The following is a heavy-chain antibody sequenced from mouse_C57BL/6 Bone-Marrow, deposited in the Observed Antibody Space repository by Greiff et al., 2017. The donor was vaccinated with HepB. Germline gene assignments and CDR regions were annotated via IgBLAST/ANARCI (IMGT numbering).Heavy chain of an antibody. CDR3: ARLRLLEGGHFDY. D-gene: IGHD2-3*01. V-gene: IGHV1-64*01. CDR2: IHPNSGST. CDR1: GYTFTSYW. Sequence: QVQLQQPGAELVKPGASVKLSCKASGYTFTSYWMHWVKQRPGQGLEWIGMIHPNSGSTNYNEKFKSKATLTVDKSSSTAYMQLSSLTSEDSAVYYCARLRLLEGGHFDYWGQGTTLTVSS. J-gene: IGHJ2*01.